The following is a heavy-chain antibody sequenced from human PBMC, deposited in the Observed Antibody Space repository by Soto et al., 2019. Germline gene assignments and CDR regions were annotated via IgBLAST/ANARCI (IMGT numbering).Heavy chain of an antibody. V-gene: IGHV3-74*01. Sequence: EVQLVESGGGLVQPGGSLRLSCAASGFTFSSYWMHWVLQAPGKGLVWVSRNSDGSSTSYAVSVKGRFTISRDNAKNTLYLQMNSLRAEDTAVYYCVRTSLVVAAATREDYWGQGTLVTVSS. CDR2: NSDGSST. J-gene: IGHJ4*02. CDR1: GFTFSSYW. CDR3: VRTSLVVAAATREDY. D-gene: IGHD2-15*01.